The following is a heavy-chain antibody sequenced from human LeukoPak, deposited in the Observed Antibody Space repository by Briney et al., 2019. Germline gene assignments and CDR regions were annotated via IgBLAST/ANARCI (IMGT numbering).Heavy chain of an antibody. J-gene: IGHJ3*01. CDR2: ITGNSGTI. D-gene: IGHD6-6*01. CDR1: DFPFNPYI. CDR3: TRDSAVVAFDV. V-gene: IGHV3-48*04. Sequence: GGSLRLSCTASDFPFNPYIMHWVRQAPGKGLEWISYITGNSGTIYYADSVEGRFTISRDNAKNSLFLQMSSLRAEDTALYYCTRDSAVVAFDVWGQGTLVSVSS.